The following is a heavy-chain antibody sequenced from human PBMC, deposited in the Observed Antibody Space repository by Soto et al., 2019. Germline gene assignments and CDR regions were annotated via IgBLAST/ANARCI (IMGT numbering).Heavy chain of an antibody. CDR3: ARDQYAVGGDF. J-gene: IGHJ4*02. CDR2: INTYNAKT. V-gene: IGHV1-18*01. D-gene: IGHD1-26*01. Sequence: QVQLVQSGAEVRKPGASVKVSCKASGYTFTDYGVSWVRQAPGQGLEWMGWINTYNAKTNYAPKGQARVTMTTDTSTTTAYMELKSLKSDDTAVYYCARDQYAVGGDFWGQGTQVTVSS. CDR1: GYTFTDYG.